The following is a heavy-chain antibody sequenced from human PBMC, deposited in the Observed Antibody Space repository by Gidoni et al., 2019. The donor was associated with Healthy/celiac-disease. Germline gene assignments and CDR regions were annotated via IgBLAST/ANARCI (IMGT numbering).Heavy chain of an antibody. CDR3: AKDSAQAAGGMDV. V-gene: IGHV3-30*18. J-gene: IGHJ6*02. CDR1: GVSFSSYG. CDR2: RSYDGSNR. D-gene: IGHD6-19*01. Sequence: QAQLVESGGGVVKLGWSLRLYCAASGVSFSSYGMHWVRQAPGKGLGWVAVRSYDGSNRYYAASVKGRFTISRDNSKNTLYLQMNSLRAEDTAVYYYAKDSAQAAGGMDVWGQGTTVTVSS.